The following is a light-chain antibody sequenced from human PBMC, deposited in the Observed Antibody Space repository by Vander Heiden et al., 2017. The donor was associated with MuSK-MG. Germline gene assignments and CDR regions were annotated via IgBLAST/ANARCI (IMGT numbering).Light chain of an antibody. CDR2: DAS. J-gene: IGKJ1*01. CDR1: QSISSW. V-gene: IGKV1-5*01. Sequence: DIVLTQSPSTLSASVGDRVTLTCRASQSISSWLAWYQQNPGKARKLLIYDASRVESGVPSRCSGSGSGTEFTLTISSLQADDFATYYWQQDNSYCTFGQGTKVEIK. CDR3: QQDNSYCT.